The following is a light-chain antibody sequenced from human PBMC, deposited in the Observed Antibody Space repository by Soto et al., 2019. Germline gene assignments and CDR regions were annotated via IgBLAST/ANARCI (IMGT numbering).Light chain of an antibody. J-gene: IGKJ4*01. Sequence: DIVMTQSPDSLVVSLGERATINCKSSQSVFYSSNNKNYLAWYQQKPGQPPKLLIYWASTRESGVPDRFSGSGSGTDFTLTISSLQAEDVAVYYCQQYDSTPLTFGGGTKVEIK. V-gene: IGKV4-1*01. CDR3: QQYDSTPLT. CDR1: QSVFYSSNNKNY. CDR2: WAS.